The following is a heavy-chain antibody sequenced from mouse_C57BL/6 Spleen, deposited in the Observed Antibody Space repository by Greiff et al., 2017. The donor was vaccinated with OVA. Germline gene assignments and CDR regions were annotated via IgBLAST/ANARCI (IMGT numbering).Heavy chain of an antibody. CDR2: INPSNGGT. J-gene: IGHJ1*03. D-gene: IGHD2-4*01. CDR1: GYTFTSYW. V-gene: IGHV1-53*01. CDR3: ARRGLMITAGYVDV. Sequence: QVQLQQPGTELVKPGASVKLSCKASGYTFTSYWMHWVKQRPGQGLEWIGNINPSNGGTNYNEKFKSKATLTVDKSSSTAYMQLSSLSSEDSTVYYCARRGLMITAGYVDVWGTVTTVTVSS.